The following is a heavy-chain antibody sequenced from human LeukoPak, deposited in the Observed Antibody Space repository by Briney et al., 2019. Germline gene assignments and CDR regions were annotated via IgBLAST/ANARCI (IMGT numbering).Heavy chain of an antibody. CDR1: GGSLSSYY. CDR2: IYYSGST. D-gene: IGHD6-19*01. J-gene: IGHJ6*03. Sequence: SETLSLTCTVSGGSLSSYYWSWIRQPPGKGLEWIAYIYYSGSTNYNPSLKSRVTISIDTSKNQFSLKLSSVTAADTAVYYCARVVDSRGWYGYYYYMDVWGKGTTVTVSS. CDR3: ARVVDSRGWYGYYYYMDV. V-gene: IGHV4-59*01.